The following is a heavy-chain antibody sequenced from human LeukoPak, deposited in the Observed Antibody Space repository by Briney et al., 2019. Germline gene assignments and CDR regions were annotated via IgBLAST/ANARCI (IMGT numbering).Heavy chain of an antibody. Sequence: GGSLRLSCAASGFTFSSYSMNWVRQAPGKGLEWVSSISSSSYIYYADSVKGRFTISRDNAKNSLYLQMNSLRDEDTAVYYCARDPGWTGIDYWGQGTLVTVSS. J-gene: IGHJ4*02. CDR3: ARDPGWTGIDY. CDR2: ISSSSYI. CDR1: GFTFSSYS. V-gene: IGHV3-21*01. D-gene: IGHD3-10*01.